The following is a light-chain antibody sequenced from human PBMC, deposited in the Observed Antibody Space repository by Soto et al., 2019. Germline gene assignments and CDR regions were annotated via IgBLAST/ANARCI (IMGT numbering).Light chain of an antibody. CDR2: DVS. Sequence: QSVLTQPASVSGSPGQSITISCTGTASDVGGYNSVSWYQQLPDKAPKLMIYDVSNRPSGVSSRFSGSKSGSTASLTISGLQAEDEADYYCSSYSGSTTLGVVFGGGTKLTVL. V-gene: IGLV2-14*01. CDR1: ASDVGGYNS. J-gene: IGLJ2*01. CDR3: SSYSGSTTLGVV.